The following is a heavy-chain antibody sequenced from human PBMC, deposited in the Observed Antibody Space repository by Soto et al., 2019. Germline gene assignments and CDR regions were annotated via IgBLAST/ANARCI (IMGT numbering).Heavy chain of an antibody. CDR2: IYSGGST. J-gene: IGHJ4*02. V-gene: IGHV3-53*01. CDR1: GFTVSSNY. Sequence: PGGSLRLSCAASGFTVSSNYMSWVRQTPGKGLEWVSVIYSGGSTYYADSVKGRFTISRDNSKNTLYLQMNSLRAEDTALYYCARVVLASYSRSWYYFDYWGQGTLVTVSS. CDR3: ARVVLASYSRSWYYFDY. D-gene: IGHD6-13*01.